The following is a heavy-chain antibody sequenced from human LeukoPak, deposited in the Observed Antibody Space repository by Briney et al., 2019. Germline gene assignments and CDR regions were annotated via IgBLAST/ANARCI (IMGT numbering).Heavy chain of an antibody. J-gene: IGHJ3*02. CDR1: GYTFTSYY. D-gene: IGHD3-22*01. Sequence: ASVKVSCKASGYTFTSYYMHWVRQAPGQGLEWMGIINPSGGSTSYPQKFQGRVTMTRDMSTSTVYIELSSLRSEDTAVYYCARLYYYDSSGYYFRSTDAFDIWGQGTMVTVSS. CDR3: ARLYYYDSSGYYFRSTDAFDI. CDR2: INPSGGST. V-gene: IGHV1-46*01.